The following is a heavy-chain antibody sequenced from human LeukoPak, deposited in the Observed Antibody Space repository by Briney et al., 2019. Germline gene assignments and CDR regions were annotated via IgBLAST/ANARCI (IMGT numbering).Heavy chain of an antibody. CDR2: ILYSGST. V-gene: IGHV4-39*01. D-gene: IGHD3-22*01. Sequence: SETLSLTCTVSGGSISSSRHYWGWIRQPPGKGPEWIGNILYSGSTNYNPSLKSRVTISVDTSKNQFSLKLSSVTAADTADYYCVRRVAGSSYRDYWGQGTLVTVSS. CDR1: GGSISSSRHY. J-gene: IGHJ4*02. CDR3: VRRVAGSSYRDY.